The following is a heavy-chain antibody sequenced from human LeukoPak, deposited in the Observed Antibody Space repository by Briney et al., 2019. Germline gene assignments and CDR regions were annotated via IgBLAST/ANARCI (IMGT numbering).Heavy chain of an antibody. Sequence: SETLSLTCTVSGGSISSYYWSWIRQPPGKGLEWIGYIYYSGSTNYNPSLKSRVTISVDTSKNQFSLKLSSVTAADTAVYYCASLYYYDSSGYWFDYWGQGTLVTVSS. D-gene: IGHD3-22*01. CDR1: GGSISSYY. CDR2: IYYSGST. V-gene: IGHV4-59*01. CDR3: ASLYYYDSSGYWFDY. J-gene: IGHJ4*02.